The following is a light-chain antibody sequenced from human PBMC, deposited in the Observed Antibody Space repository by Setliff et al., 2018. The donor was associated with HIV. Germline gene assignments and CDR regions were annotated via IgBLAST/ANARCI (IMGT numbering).Light chain of an antibody. Sequence: QPALTQPASVSGSPGQSITISFTGNSSNVGKYDLVSCYRQYPDKAPELTIYEVTKRPSGISKRFSGSKSGNTASLTISELQTDDDAAYYCSSYAGSSTFDVFGTGTKVTVL. J-gene: IGLJ1*01. CDR1: SSNVGKYDL. V-gene: IGLV2-23*02. CDR3: SSYAGSSTFDV. CDR2: EVT.